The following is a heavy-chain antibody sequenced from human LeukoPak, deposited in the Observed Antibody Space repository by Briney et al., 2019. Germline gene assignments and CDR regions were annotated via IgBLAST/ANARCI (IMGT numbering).Heavy chain of an antibody. Sequence: GGSLRLSCAASGFTFSTYWMTWVRQAPGKGLEWVANINQDGSKINYVDSVKGRFTISRDNAKNSLYLQMNSLRAEDTAVYYCARDNPYSSGGNYYDRFDYWGQGTLVTVSS. V-gene: IGHV3-7*01. CDR2: INQDGSKI. J-gene: IGHJ4*02. D-gene: IGHD3-22*01. CDR1: GFTFSTYW. CDR3: ARDNPYSSGGNYYDRFDY.